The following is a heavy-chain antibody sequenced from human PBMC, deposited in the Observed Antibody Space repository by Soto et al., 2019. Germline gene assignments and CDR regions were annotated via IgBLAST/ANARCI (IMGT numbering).Heavy chain of an antibody. V-gene: IGHV4-30-4*01. CDR3: AREHLDGMDV. CDR1: GGSVNTGDNY. Sequence: HVQLHQSGPILVKPSQTLSLECSVIGGSVNTGDNYWGWVRQSPGRGLEWIGYLYHTGNTFYNPAIDNRATMSVDVTKTQFSLTMTSLTAADTAVDFCAREHLDGMDVWGQGTNVTVSS. J-gene: IGHJ6*02. CDR2: LYHTGNT.